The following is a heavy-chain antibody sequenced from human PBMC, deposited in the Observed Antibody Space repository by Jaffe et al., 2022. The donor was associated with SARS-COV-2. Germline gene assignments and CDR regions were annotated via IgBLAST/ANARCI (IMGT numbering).Heavy chain of an antibody. Sequence: QVQLVQSGAEVKKPGSSVKVSCKASGGTFSSYAISWVRQAPGQGLEWMGGIIPIFGTANYAQKFQGRVTITADESTSTAYMELSSLRSEDTAVYYCARVISSDYDFWSGTNWYFDLWGRGTLVTVSS. V-gene: IGHV1-69*01. CDR2: IIPIFGTA. CDR3: ARVISSDYDFWSGTNWYFDL. J-gene: IGHJ2*01. CDR1: GGTFSSYA. D-gene: IGHD3-3*01.